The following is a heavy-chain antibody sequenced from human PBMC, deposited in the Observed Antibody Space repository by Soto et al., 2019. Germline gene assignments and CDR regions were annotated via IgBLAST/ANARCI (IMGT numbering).Heavy chain of an antibody. Sequence: QVQLQESGPGLVKPSETLSLTCTVSGGSVSSGNYYWSWIRQPPGKRLEWIGYIYYSGSTNYNPSLKSRVTLPVDTSRTQCSLKLSSVTAAATAVYYCACYSRGWYDVSYWGQGTLVTVSS. CDR2: IYYSGST. J-gene: IGHJ4*02. CDR3: ACYSRGWYDVSY. V-gene: IGHV4-61*01. CDR1: GGSVSSGNYY. D-gene: IGHD6-19*01.